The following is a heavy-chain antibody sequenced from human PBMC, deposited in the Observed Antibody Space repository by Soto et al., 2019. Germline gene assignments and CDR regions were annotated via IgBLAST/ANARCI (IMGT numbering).Heavy chain of an antibody. D-gene: IGHD2-15*01. V-gene: IGHV3-23*01. J-gene: IGHJ4*02. CDR2: ISGSGGST. CDR1: GFTFSNYA. CDR3: AKDPIIVVVGAPGSYFDY. Sequence: GGSLRLSCAASGFTFSNYAMSWVRQAPGKGLEWVSAISGSGGSTYYADSVKGRFTISRDNSKNTLYLQMNSLRAEDTAVYYCAKDPIIVVVGAPGSYFDYWGQGTLVTVSS.